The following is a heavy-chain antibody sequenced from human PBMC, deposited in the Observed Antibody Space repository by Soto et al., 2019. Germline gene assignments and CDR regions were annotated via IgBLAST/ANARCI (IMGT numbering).Heavy chain of an antibody. J-gene: IGHJ4*02. D-gene: IGHD3-3*01. Sequence: GXSPRLSCAASGFTVGANYMSWFRQAPGKGLEWLXVIYSXGSIHYEDYVXXRFTIYRXXXKNTLYLQMYSPRAEDTAVYYCARDRRDGDTIWGQGALVTVSS. CDR3: ARDRRDGDTI. CDR2: IYSXGSI. V-gene: IGHV3-66*01. CDR1: GFTVGANY.